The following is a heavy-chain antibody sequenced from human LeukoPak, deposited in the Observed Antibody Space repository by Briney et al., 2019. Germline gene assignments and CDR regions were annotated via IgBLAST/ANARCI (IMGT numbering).Heavy chain of an antibody. J-gene: IGHJ6*02. D-gene: IGHD6-25*01. CDR3: ARDHCVSSGCYEDYYYGMDV. CDR1: GGTFSSYA. Sequence: ASVKVSCKASGGTFSSYAISWVRQAPGQGLEWMGGIIPIFGTANYAQKFQGRVTITADESTSTAYMELSSLRSEDTAVYFCARDHCVSSGCYEDYYYGMDVWGRGTTVTVSS. CDR2: IIPIFGTA. V-gene: IGHV1-69*13.